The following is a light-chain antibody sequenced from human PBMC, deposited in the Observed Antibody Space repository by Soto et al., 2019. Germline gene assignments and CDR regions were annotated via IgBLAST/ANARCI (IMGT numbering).Light chain of an antibody. CDR1: SSNIGAGYD. J-gene: IGLJ3*02. CDR3: QSFDSSLSGWV. CDR2: VNN. Sequence: QPVLTQPPSVSGAPGQRVTISCTGSSSNIGAGYDVQWYQQLPGTAPKLLIYVNNNRPSGVPDRFSGSKSGTSASLAITGLQAEDEADYYCQSFDSSLSGWVFGGGTQLTVL. V-gene: IGLV1-40*01.